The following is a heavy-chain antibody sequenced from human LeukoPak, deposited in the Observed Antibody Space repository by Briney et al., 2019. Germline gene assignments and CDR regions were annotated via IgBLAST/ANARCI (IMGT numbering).Heavy chain of an antibody. J-gene: IGHJ5*02. CDR1: GFTFSSYS. Sequence: GGSLRLSCAASGFTFSSYSMNWVRQAPGKGLEWVSKISSSSSTIYYADSVKGRFTISRDNAKNSLYLQMNSLRAEDTAVYYCARHRYDYVWGSYRDWGGSLNWFDPWGQGTLVTVSS. CDR2: ISSSSSTI. CDR3: ARHRYDYVWGSYRDWGGSLNWFDP. V-gene: IGHV3-48*01. D-gene: IGHD3-16*02.